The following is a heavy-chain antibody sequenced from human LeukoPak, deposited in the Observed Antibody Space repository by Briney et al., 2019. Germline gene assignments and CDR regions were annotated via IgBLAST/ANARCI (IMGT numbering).Heavy chain of an antibody. Sequence: ASVKVSCKASGYTLTSYYMHWVRQAPGQGLEWMGIINPSGGSTSYAQKFQGRVTMTRDMSTSTVYMELSSLRSEDTAVYFCAKPARTDYADYWGQGTLVTVAS. CDR2: INPSGGST. V-gene: IGHV1-46*01. CDR3: AKPARTDYADY. J-gene: IGHJ4*02. CDR1: GYTLTSYY. D-gene: IGHD1-14*01.